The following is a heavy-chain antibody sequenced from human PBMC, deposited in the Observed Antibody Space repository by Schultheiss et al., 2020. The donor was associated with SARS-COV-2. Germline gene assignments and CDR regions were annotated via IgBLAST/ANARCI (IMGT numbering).Heavy chain of an antibody. J-gene: IGHJ4*02. D-gene: IGHD6-19*01. CDR2: IYYSGST. CDR3: ARLRPIHNGQWLVLNY. V-gene: IGHV4-31*11. CDR1: GGSISSGGYS. Sequence: LRLSCAVSGGSISSGGYSWSWIRQPPGKGLEWIGYIYYSGSTYYNPSLKSRVTISVDTSKNQFSLKLSSVTAADTAVYYCARLRPIHNGQWLVLNYWGQGTLVTVSS.